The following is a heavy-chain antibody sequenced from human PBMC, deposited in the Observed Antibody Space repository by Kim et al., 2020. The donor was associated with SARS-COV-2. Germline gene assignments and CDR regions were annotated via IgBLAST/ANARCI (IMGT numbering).Heavy chain of an antibody. CDR3: ERARYYDIFEGYYFDY. D-gene: IGHD3-9*01. CDR2: IYYSGST. Sequence: SETLSLTCTVSGGSISSYYWSWIRQPPGKGLEWIGYIYYSGSTNYNPSLKSRVTISVDTSKNQFSLKLSSVTAADTAVYYCERARYYDIFEGYYFDYWGQGTLVTVSS. CDR1: GGSISSYY. V-gene: IGHV4-59*13. J-gene: IGHJ4*02.